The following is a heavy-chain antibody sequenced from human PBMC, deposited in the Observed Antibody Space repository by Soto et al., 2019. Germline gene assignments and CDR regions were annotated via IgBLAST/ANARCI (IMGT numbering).Heavy chain of an antibody. CDR1: GGSISSGDYY. V-gene: IGHV4-30-4*08. Sequence: SETLSLTCTVSGGSISSGDYYWGWTRQPPGKGLEWIGYIYYSGHTYYNPSLKSRVTISVDTSKNQFSLNLSSVTAADTAVYSCARSSTDDDSSGYLEDRCSGDYWGQGTLVTVSS. D-gene: IGHD3-22*01. CDR3: ARSSTDDDSSGYLEDRCSGDY. J-gene: IGHJ4*02. CDR2: IYYSGHT.